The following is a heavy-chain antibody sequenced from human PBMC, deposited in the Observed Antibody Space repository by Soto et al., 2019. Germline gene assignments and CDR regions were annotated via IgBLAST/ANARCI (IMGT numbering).Heavy chain of an antibody. CDR1: GGSISSGGYY. CDR2: IYYSGST. J-gene: IGHJ4*02. D-gene: IGHD6-13*01. V-gene: IGHV4-31*03. Sequence: QVQLQESGPGLVKPSQTLSLTCTVSGGSISSGGYYWSWIRRHPGKGLEWIGYIYYSGSTYYNPSLKSRVTISVDTSKNQFSLKLSSVTAADTAVYYCAGSEIAAAGSEPLDYWGQGTLVTVSS. CDR3: AGSEIAAAGSEPLDY.